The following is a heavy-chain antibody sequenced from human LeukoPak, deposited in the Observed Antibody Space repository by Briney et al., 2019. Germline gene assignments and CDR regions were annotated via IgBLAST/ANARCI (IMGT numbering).Heavy chain of an antibody. V-gene: IGHV4-59*01. CDR1: GGSISSYY. CDR3: ARGVRGVINRYFDY. Sequence: SETLSLTCTVSGGSISSYYWSWIRQPPGKGLEWIGYNNYSGATNYNPSLKSRVTISVDTSKNQFSLKLSSVTAADTAVYYCARGVRGVINRYFDYWGQGTLVTVSS. D-gene: IGHD3-10*01. CDR2: NNYSGAT. J-gene: IGHJ4*02.